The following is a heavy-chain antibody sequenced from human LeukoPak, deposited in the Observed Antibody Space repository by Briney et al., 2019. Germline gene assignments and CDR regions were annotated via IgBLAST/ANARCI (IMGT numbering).Heavy chain of an antibody. Sequence: ASVKVSCKASGYTFTGYYMHWVRQAPGQGLAWMGWINPNSGGTNYAQKFQGRVTMTRDTSISTAYMELSRLRSDDTAVYYCASSPYYYDSSGYYYHLTGFDYWGQGTLVTVSS. J-gene: IGHJ4*02. D-gene: IGHD3-22*01. V-gene: IGHV1-2*02. CDR1: GYTFTGYY. CDR3: ASSPYYYDSSGYYYHLTGFDY. CDR2: INPNSGGT.